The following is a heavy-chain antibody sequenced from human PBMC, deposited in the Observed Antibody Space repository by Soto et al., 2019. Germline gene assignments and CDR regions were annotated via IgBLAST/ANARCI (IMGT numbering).Heavy chain of an antibody. V-gene: IGHV1-18*01. CDR2: ISAYNGNT. CDR1: GYTFTSYG. Sequence: QVQLVQSGAEVKKPGASVKVSCKASGYTFTSYGISWVRQAPGQGLEWMGWISAYNGNTNYERKLPGRVTMTTDTSPSTAHMDGSSVGSDDTAVYYCASGYGHNNYGMDAWGQGNTVTVSS. CDR3: ASGYGHNNYGMDA. D-gene: IGHD5-18*01. J-gene: IGHJ6*01.